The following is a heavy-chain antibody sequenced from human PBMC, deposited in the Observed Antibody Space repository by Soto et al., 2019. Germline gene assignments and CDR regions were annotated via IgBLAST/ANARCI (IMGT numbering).Heavy chain of an antibody. CDR2: ISGSGGNK. D-gene: IGHD1-7*01. CDR1: GFTFSSYA. CDR3: ARDGIGGTVFRGYLDY. Sequence: PGGSLRLSCAASGFTFSSYAMSWVRQAPGKGLEWVSAISGSGGNKDYADSVKGRFTISRDNSKNTLYLQMNTLGAEDTAVYYCARDGIGGTVFRGYLDYWGRGTVVTVSS. V-gene: IGHV3-23*01. J-gene: IGHJ4*02.